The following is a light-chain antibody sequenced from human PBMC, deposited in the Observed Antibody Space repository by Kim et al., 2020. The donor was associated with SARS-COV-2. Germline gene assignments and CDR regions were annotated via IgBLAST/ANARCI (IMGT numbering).Light chain of an antibody. V-gene: IGKV3-15*01. CDR2: GAS. J-gene: IGKJ4*01. Sequence: EIVMTRSPATLSVSPGERATLSCRASRSVSSHLAWYQQKPGQGPRLLIYGASTRATGVPDRFSGSGSGTDFTLTISSLHSEDFAVYYCQHYVNWPLTFGGGTKVDIK. CDR1: RSVSSH. CDR3: QHYVNWPLT.